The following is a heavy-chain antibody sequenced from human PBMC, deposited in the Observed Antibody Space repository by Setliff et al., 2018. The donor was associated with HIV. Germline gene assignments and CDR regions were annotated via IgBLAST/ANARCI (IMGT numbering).Heavy chain of an antibody. D-gene: IGHD1-26*01. J-gene: IGHJ4*02. Sequence: PSETLSLTCAVSGSFINSDYWGWIRQPPGKGLEWVGRIKSRTDGGATDYAAPVKGRFSISRDDSKNTLYLQMNSLKTEDTAVYYCTTDHGEWELRSTQAHRSQTIDYWGQGTLVTVSS. CDR3: TTDHGEWELRSTQAHRSQTIDY. V-gene: IGHV3-15*01. CDR2: IKSRTDGGAT. CDR1: GSFINSDY.